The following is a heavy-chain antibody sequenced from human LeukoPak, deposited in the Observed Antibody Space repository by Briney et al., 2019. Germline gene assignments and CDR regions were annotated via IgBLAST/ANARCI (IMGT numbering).Heavy chain of an antibody. CDR2: MNPNSGNT. CDR3: ARGHPYGSGSYWPTYYYYYGMDV. V-gene: IGHV1-8*01. D-gene: IGHD3-10*01. J-gene: IGHJ6*02. CDR1: GHTFTSYD. Sequence: ASVKVSCKASGHTFTSYDINWVRQATGQGLEWMGWMNPNSGNTSYAQKFQGRVTMTRNTSISTAYMELSSLRSEDTAVYYCARGHPYGSGSYWPTYYYYYGMDVWGQGTTVTVSS.